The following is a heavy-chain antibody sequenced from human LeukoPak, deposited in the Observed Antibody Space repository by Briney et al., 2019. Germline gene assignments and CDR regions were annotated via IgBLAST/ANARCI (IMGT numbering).Heavy chain of an antibody. CDR1: GXSISSSSYY. D-gene: IGHD3-22*01. CDR2: IYYSGST. CDR3: ARRRVTMIVVVPRPGAIDY. V-gene: IGHV4-39*01. Sequence: PSETLSLTCTVSGXSISSSSYYWGWIRQPPGKGPESIGSIYYSGSTYYNPSLKRRVTISVDTSKNQFSLKLSSVTAADTAVYYCARRRVTMIVVVPRPGAIDYWGQGTLVTVSS. J-gene: IGHJ4*02.